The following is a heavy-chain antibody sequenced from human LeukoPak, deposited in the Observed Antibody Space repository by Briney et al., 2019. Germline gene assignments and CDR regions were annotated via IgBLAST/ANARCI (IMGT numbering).Heavy chain of an antibody. Sequence: GRSLRLSCAASGFTFSSYSMNWVRQAPGKGLEWVSSISSSSSYIYYADSVKGRFTISRDNAKNSLYLQMNSLRAEDTAVYYCARDPTTYGSGSYYYYFEYWGQGTLVTVSS. V-gene: IGHV3-21*01. D-gene: IGHD3-10*01. J-gene: IGHJ4*02. CDR1: GFTFSSYS. CDR2: ISSSSSYI. CDR3: ARDPTTYGSGSYYYYFEY.